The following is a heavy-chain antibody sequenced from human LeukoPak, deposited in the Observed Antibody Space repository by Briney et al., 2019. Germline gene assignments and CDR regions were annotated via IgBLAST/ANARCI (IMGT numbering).Heavy chain of an antibody. CDR3: ARHGSYYYYYYGMDV. CDR1: GYSFTSYW. V-gene: IGHV5-51*01. J-gene: IGHJ6*02. Sequence: GESLKISCKGSGYSFTSYWIGWVRQMPGKGLGWMGIIYPGDSDTRYSPSFQGQVTISADKSISTAYLQWSSLKASDTAMYYCARHGSYYYYYYGMDVWGQGTTVTVSS. CDR2: IYPGDSDT.